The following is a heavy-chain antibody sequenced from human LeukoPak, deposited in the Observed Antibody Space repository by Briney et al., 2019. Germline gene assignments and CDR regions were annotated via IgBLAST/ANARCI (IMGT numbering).Heavy chain of an antibody. CDR3: ARDGPYSYDFDY. CDR2: IKQDGSEK. J-gene: IGHJ4*02. D-gene: IGHD5-18*01. V-gene: IGHV3-7*01. CDR1: GFTFTNYW. Sequence: PGGSLRLSCAASGFTFTNYWMTWVRQAPGKGLEWVANIKQDGSEKYYVDSVEGRFTISRDNAKNSLYLQMNSLRAEDTAVYYCARDGPYSYDFDYWGQGTLVTVSS.